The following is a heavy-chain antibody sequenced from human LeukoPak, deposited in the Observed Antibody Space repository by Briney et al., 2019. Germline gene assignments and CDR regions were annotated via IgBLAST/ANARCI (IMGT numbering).Heavy chain of an antibody. D-gene: IGHD1-1*01. CDR1: VGPISSYY. V-gene: IGHV4-59*01. CDR2: IYYSGST. Sequence: SETLSLTCTVSVGPISSYYCSWIRQPPGKGLEWIGFIYYSGSTYYNPSLKSRVTISVDTSKNQFSLKLSSVTAADTAVYYCARDATTGNFDYWGQGTLVTVSS. CDR3: ARDATTGNFDY. J-gene: IGHJ4*02.